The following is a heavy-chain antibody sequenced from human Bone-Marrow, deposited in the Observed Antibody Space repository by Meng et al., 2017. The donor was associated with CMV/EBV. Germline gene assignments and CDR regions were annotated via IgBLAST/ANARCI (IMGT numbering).Heavy chain of an antibody. Sequence: GESLKISCAASGFTFSDYYMSWIRQAPGKGLEWVSYISSSGSTIYYADSVKGRFTISRDNAKNSLYLQMNSLRAEDTAVYYCARDQGIAVAGTGDAFDIWGQGTMVTAS. CDR2: ISSSGSTI. CDR1: GFTFSDYY. J-gene: IGHJ3*02. V-gene: IGHV3-11*04. CDR3: ARDQGIAVAGTGDAFDI. D-gene: IGHD6-19*01.